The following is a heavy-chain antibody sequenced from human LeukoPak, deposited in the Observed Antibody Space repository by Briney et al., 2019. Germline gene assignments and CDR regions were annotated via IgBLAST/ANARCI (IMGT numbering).Heavy chain of an antibody. V-gene: IGHV6-1*01. CDR3: ARSPALEY. Sequence: SQTLSLTCDISGDIVSNNSATWNWIRQSPSRGLEWLGRTFYRSKWYNDYALFVKGRITINPDTSKNQFSLQLNSVTPEDTAVYYCARSPALEYWGQGTLVTVSS. CDR2: TFYRSKWYN. J-gene: IGHJ4*02. D-gene: IGHD2-2*01. CDR1: GDIVSNNSAT.